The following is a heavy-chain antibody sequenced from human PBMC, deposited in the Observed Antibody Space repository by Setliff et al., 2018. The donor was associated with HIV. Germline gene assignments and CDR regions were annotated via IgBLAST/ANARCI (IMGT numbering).Heavy chain of an antibody. J-gene: IGHJ4*02. CDR2: IYYSGST. V-gene: IGHV4-61*01. CDR1: GGSVGSGSYY. CDR3: ARQTATGTSATFDS. D-gene: IGHD2-21*02. Sequence: SETLSLTCSVSGGSVGSGSYYWSWIRQSPGKGLEWLGYIYYSGSTTYNPSLRSRVTISIDTSKNQFSLKLSSVTAADTAVYYCARQTATGTSATFDSWGQGSLVTVSS.